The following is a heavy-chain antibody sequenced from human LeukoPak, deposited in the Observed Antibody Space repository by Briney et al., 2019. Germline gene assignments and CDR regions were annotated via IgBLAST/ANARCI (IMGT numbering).Heavy chain of an antibody. Sequence: PGRSLRLSCEVSGFPLTLYNMNWVRQAPGKGLEWLSYISSSTNTIYYADSVKGRFTISRDNAKNSLYLQMNGLGAEDTAVYYCARELNGYGYYFFDYWGPGTLVTVSS. CDR2: ISSSTNTI. J-gene: IGHJ4*02. CDR3: ARELNGYGYYFFDY. D-gene: IGHD3-16*01. CDR1: GFPLTLYN. V-gene: IGHV3-48*04.